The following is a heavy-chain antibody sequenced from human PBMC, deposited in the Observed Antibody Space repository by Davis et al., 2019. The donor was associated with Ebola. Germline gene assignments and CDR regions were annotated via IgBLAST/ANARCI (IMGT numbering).Heavy chain of an antibody. CDR2: ISYDGNQK. CDR3: AKAGGSGFSYSVMDV. J-gene: IGHJ6*02. CDR1: GFTFSVYG. D-gene: IGHD3-10*01. Sequence: PGGSLRLSCAASGFTFSVYGMHWVRQAPGKGLEWVAVISYDGNQKYSADAVKGRFTISRDNSKNTLFLEMNTLRAEDTAVYYCAKAGGSGFSYSVMDVWGQGTTVTVSS. V-gene: IGHV3-30*18.